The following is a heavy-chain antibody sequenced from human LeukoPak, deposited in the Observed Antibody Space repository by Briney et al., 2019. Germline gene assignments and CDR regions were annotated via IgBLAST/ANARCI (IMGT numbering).Heavy chain of an antibody. CDR2: IYPADSST. CDR1: GYGFSNYW. D-gene: IGHD2/OR15-2a*01. CDR3: ARRYYHSTEFDP. Sequence: GESLKISCKASGYGFSNYWIGWVRQLPGKGLEGVGFIYPADSSTRYSPSFQGQVTISADKSISTAYLQWSSLKASDTAMYYCARRYYHSTEFDPWGQGTLVTVSS. J-gene: IGHJ5*02. V-gene: IGHV5-51*01.